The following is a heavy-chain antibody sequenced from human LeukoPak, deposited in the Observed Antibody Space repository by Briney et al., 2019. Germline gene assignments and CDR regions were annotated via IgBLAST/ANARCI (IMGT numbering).Heavy chain of an antibody. CDR3: ARQVGYSGWFDP. Sequence: SETLSLTCTVSSVSISNYYWSWIRQPPGKGLEWIGYIYYSGSTNYNPSLKSRVTISVDTSKNQFSLKLSSVTAADTAVYYCARQVGYSGWFDPWDQGTLVTVSS. CDR1: SVSISNYY. V-gene: IGHV4-59*01. D-gene: IGHD6-13*01. J-gene: IGHJ5*02. CDR2: IYYSGST.